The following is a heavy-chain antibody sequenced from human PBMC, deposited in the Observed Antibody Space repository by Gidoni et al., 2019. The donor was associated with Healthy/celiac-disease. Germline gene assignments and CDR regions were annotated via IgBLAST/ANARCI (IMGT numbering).Heavy chain of an antibody. J-gene: IGHJ5*02. D-gene: IGHD4-17*01. CDR1: GGSVSSGSYY. CDR2: IYYSGST. Sequence: QVQLQESGPGLVKPSETLSLTCTVSGGSVSSGSYYWSWIRQPPGKGLEWIGYIYYSGSTNYNPSLKSRVTISVDTSKNQFSLKLSSVTAADTAVYYCARTVNEWFDPWGQGTLVTVSS. CDR3: ARTVNEWFDP. V-gene: IGHV4-61*01.